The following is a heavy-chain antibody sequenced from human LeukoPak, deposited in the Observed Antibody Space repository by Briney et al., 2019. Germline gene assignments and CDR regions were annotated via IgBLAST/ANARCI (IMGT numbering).Heavy chain of an antibody. J-gene: IGHJ6*02. D-gene: IGHD2-2*01. Sequence: GGSLRLSCAASGFTFSNYGMHWVRQAPGKGLEWVSFILYDGSTKYYADSVKGRFTISRDNSKNTLYLQMNSLRTEDTAVYYCVRRPARYYYYGMDVWGQGTTVTVSS. CDR1: GFTFSNYG. CDR2: ILYDGSTK. V-gene: IGHV3-30*19. CDR3: VRRPARYYYYGMDV.